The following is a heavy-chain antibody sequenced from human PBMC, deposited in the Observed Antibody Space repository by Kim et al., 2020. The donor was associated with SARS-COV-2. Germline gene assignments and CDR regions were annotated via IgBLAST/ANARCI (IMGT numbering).Heavy chain of an antibody. V-gene: IGHV4-59*08. Sequence: SETLSLTCTVSGGSISSYYWSWIRQPPGKGLEWIGYIYYSGGTNYNPSLKSRVTISVDTSKNQFSLKLSSVTAADTAVYYCARHSSSGWTHYFDYWGQGTLVTVSS. D-gene: IGHD6-19*01. CDR3: ARHSSSGWTHYFDY. J-gene: IGHJ4*02. CDR1: GGSISSYY. CDR2: IYYSGGT.